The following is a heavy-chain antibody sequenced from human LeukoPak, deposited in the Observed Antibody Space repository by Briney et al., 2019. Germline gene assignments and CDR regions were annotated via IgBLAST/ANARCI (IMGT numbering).Heavy chain of an antibody. CDR3: AGVDYDFSSGYYNHFDY. J-gene: IGHJ4*02. CDR1: GYTFTGYY. Sequence: ASVTVSCKGSGYTFTGYYMHWVRQAPGQGLEWMGWINPNGGGTNYAQKFQGRVTMTRDTSISTAYMELSRLRSDDTAVYYCAGVDYDFSSGYYNHFDYWGQGTLVTVSS. V-gene: IGHV1-2*02. D-gene: IGHD3-3*01. CDR2: INPNGGGT.